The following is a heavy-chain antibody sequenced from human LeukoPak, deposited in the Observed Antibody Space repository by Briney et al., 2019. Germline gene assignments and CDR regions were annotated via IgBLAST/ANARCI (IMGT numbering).Heavy chain of an antibody. CDR2: IYYSGST. J-gene: IGHJ5*02. V-gene: IGHV4-39*01. CDR1: GGSISSSSYY. Sequence: SETLSLTCTVSGGSISSSSYYWGWIRQPPGKGLEWIGSIYYSGSTYYNPSLKSRVAISVDTSKNQFSLKLSSVTAADTAVYYCARGRKYSSSWDHLTYWFDPWGQGTLVTVSS. D-gene: IGHD6-13*01. CDR3: ARGRKYSSSWDHLTYWFDP.